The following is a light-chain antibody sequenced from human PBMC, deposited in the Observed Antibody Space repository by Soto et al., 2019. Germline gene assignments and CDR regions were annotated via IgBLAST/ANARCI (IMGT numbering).Light chain of an antibody. J-gene: IGKJ5*01. Sequence: DIQMTQSPSTLSASVGDRVTITCRASQSISSWLAWYQQKPGKAPQLQIYQVSSLESGVPSRCSGSRSGTDFTLTISRLEPEDFGVYFCHQRNKIGQGTPGD. V-gene: IGKV1-5*03. CDR1: QSISSW. CDR2: QVS. CDR3: HQRNK.